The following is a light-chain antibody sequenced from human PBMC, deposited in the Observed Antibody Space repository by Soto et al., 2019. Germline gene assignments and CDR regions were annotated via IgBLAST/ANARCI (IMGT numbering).Light chain of an antibody. J-gene: IGKJ1*01. CDR2: LGS. V-gene: IGKV2-28*01. CDR1: QSLLHSNGYNY. Sequence: DIVMTQSPLSLPVTPGEPASISCRSSQSLLHSNGYNYLDWYLQKAGQSPQLLIYLGSNRSSGVPDRFSGSGSGTDFTLKISRVEAEDVGVYYCMQTLQTTWTFGQGTKVESK. CDR3: MQTLQTTWT.